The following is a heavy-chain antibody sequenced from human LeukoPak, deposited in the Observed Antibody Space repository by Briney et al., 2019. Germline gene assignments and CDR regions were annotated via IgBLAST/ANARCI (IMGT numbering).Heavy chain of an antibody. J-gene: IGHJ4*02. CDR3: AREEYYYDSSPIDY. V-gene: IGHV3-74*01. Sequence: GGSLRLSCAASGFTFSSYWMHWVRQAPGRGLVWVSRINSDGSSTSYADSVKGRFTISRDNAKNTLYPQMNSLRAEDTAVYYCAREEYYYDSSPIDYWGQGTLVTVSS. CDR2: INSDGSST. CDR1: GFTFSSYW. D-gene: IGHD3-22*01.